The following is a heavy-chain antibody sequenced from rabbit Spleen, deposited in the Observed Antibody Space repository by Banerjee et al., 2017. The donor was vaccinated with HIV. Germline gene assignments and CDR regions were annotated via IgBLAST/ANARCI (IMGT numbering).Heavy chain of an antibody. V-gene: IGHV1S45*01. CDR3: ARSTYGYDDYGDLYYAAMDL. CDR1: GFSFSDRDV. J-gene: IGHJ6*01. Sequence: QEQLVESGGGLVQPEGSLTLTCKASGFSFSDRDVMCWVRQAPGKGLQWIACINAVTGKAVYASWAKGRFTFSKTSSTTVTLQMTSLTAADTATYFCARSTYGYDDYGDLYYAAMDLWGPGTLVTVS. D-gene: IGHD2-1*01. CDR2: INAVTGKA.